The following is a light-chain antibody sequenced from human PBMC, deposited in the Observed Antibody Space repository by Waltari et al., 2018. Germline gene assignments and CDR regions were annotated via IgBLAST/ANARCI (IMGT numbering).Light chain of an antibody. Sequence: QSALTQPPSASRPLGHSVPIPCTGTHSDARGYNSVSSYQQHPGKAPKLLIHEVSKRPSGVPDRFSGSKSGNTASLTVSGLQAEDEADYYCSSYTGSNSFVFGTGTKVTVL. CDR2: EVS. CDR3: SSYTGSNSFV. CDR1: HSDARGYNS. J-gene: IGLJ1*01. V-gene: IGLV2-8*01.